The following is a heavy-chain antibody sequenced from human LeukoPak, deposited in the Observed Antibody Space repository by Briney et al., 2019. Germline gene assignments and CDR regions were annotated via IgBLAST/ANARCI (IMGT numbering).Heavy chain of an antibody. Sequence: PGGSLRLSCGASGFTFSSYAMSWVRQAPGEGLEWVSAISGSGGTTYYADSVKGRFTISRDNSKNTLYLQMNSLRAEDTAVYYCAKDRPLLWFGELLPFDYWGQGTLVTVSS. J-gene: IGHJ4*02. CDR1: GFTFSSYA. V-gene: IGHV3-23*01. CDR2: ISGSGGTT. D-gene: IGHD3-10*01. CDR3: AKDRPLLWFGELLPFDY.